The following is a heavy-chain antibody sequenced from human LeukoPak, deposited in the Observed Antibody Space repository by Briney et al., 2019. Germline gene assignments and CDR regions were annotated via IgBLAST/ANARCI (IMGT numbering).Heavy chain of an antibody. CDR2: IKEDGSDK. CDR3: ARGHYYGLDV. Sequence: GGSLRLSCAASGFTFSRYWRSWVRQAPGKGLEWVANIKEDGSDKYYVDSVKGRFTISRDNSKNSLYLQMHSLRAEDTAVYYCARGHYYGLDVWGKGTTVTVSS. CDR1: GFTFSRYW. J-gene: IGHJ6*04. V-gene: IGHV3-7*01.